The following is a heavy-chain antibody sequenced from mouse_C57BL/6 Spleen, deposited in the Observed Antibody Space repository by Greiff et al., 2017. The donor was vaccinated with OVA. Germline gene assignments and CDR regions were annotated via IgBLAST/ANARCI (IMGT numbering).Heavy chain of an antibody. CDR2: IYPGNSDT. CDR1: GYTFTSYW. D-gene: IGHD1-1*01. CDR3: TRTYGSSPAWFAY. J-gene: IGHJ3*01. Sequence: EVQLQQSGTVLARPGASVKMSCKTSGYTFTSYWMHWVKQRPGQGLEWIGAIYPGNSDTSYNQKFKGKAKLTAVTSASTAYMELSSLTNEDSAVYYCTRTYGSSPAWFAYWGQGTLVTVSA. V-gene: IGHV1-5*01.